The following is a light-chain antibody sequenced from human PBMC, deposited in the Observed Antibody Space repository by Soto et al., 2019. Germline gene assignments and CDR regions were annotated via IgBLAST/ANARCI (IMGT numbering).Light chain of an antibody. J-gene: IGKJ1*01. CDR1: QSISSW. V-gene: IGKV1-5*03. CDR3: QQYNSYWT. Sequence: DIQMSQSRSTLSASVGDRVTITCRASQSISSWLAWYQQKPGKDPKVLIYKASSLESGVPSRFSGSGSGTEFTLTISSLQPDDFATYYCQQYNSYWTFGQGTKVEIK. CDR2: KAS.